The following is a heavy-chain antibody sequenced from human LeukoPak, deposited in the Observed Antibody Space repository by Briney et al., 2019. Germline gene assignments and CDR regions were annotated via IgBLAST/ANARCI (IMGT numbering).Heavy chain of an antibody. J-gene: IGHJ3*02. CDR2: LWYDGNNK. D-gene: IGHD3-10*01. V-gene: IGHV3-33*01. CDR1: GFTFSNYG. CDR3: ARGLGRELDGAFDI. Sequence: GGSLRLSCVASGFTFSNYGMHWVRQAPGKGLEWVAILWYDGNNKYYADAVRGRFTISRDNSKNTLYLQMNSLRAEDTAVYYCARGLGRELDGAFDIWGQGTMVTVSS.